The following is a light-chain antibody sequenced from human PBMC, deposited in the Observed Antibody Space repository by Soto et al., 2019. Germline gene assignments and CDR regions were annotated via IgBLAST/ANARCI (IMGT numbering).Light chain of an antibody. V-gene: IGLV2-8*01. J-gene: IGLJ2*01. CDR1: SSDVGGYNY. Sequence: QSALTQPPSASGSPGQSVTISCTGTSSDVGGYNYVSWYQQHPGKAPKLMIYEVSKRPSGVPDRFSGSKSGNTASLTVSGHQAEDEADYYCSSYVGSNNLVFGGGTKVTVL. CDR2: EVS. CDR3: SSYVGSNNLV.